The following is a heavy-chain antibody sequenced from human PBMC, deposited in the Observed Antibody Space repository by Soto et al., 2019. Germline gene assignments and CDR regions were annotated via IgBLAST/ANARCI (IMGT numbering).Heavy chain of an antibody. J-gene: IGHJ4*02. D-gene: IGHD3-16*01. CDR1: GFAFSSFG. CDR2: IWYDGSDK. Sequence: AGGSLRLSCAASGFAFSSFGMHWVRQAPGKGLEWVAIIWYDGSDKYYGDSVKGRFTISRDNSKNTLFLQMNGLRAEDTAVYHCAFGNLSYYFDYWGQGTPVTVSS. V-gene: IGHV3-33*01. CDR3: AFGNLSYYFDY.